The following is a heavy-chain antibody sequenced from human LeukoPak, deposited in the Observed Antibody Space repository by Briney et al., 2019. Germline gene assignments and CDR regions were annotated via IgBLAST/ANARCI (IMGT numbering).Heavy chain of an antibody. D-gene: IGHD7-27*01. CDR1: GGSISSHY. Sequence: SETLSLTCTVSGGSISSHYWSWIRQPPGKGLEWIGYIYYSRSTNYNPSLKSRVTISVDTSKNQFSLKLSSVTAADTAVYYCARGKKTGFAAFDIWGQGTMVTVSS. CDR3: ARGKKTGFAAFDI. CDR2: IYYSRST. V-gene: IGHV4-59*11. J-gene: IGHJ3*02.